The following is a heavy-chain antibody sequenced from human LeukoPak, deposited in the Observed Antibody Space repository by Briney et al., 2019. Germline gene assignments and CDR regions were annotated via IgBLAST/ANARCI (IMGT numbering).Heavy chain of an antibody. D-gene: IGHD3-10*01. J-gene: IGHJ4*02. V-gene: IGHV1-18*01. CDR1: GYTFTSYG. CDR3: AREGRGSYYFDY. CDR2: ISAYNGNT. Sequence: ASVKVSCKASGYTFTSYGISWVRQAPGQGLEWMGWISAYNGNTNYAQKLQGRVTMTTDKSTSTAYMELSSLRSEDTAVYYCAREGRGSYYFDYWGQGTLVTVSS.